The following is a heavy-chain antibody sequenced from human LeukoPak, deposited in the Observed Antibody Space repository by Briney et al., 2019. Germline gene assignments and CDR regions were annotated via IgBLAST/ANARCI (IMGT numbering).Heavy chain of an antibody. Sequence: GSGPALVKPTQTLTLTCTFSGFSLSTSGMCVSWIRQPPGQALEWLARIDWGDDKYYSTSLKTRLTISKDTSKNQVVLTMTNMDPVDTATYSCARIAPRDYYGSGTYLDYWGQGTLVTVSS. CDR2: IDWGDDK. CDR1: GFSLSTSGMC. D-gene: IGHD3-10*01. CDR3: ARIAPRDYYGSGTYLDY. J-gene: IGHJ4*02. V-gene: IGHV2-70*11.